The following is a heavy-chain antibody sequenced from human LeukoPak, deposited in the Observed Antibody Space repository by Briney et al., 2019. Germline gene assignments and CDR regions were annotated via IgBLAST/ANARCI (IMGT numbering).Heavy chain of an antibody. CDR1: GFTFSDYY. CDR3: ARDLISDYDSSGLDY. Sequence: GGSLRLSCAASGFTFSDYYMSWIRQAPGKGLEWVSYISSSGSTIYYADSVKGRFTISRDNAKNSLYLQMNSLRAEDTAVYYCARDLISDYDSSGLDYWGQGTLVTVSS. D-gene: IGHD3-22*01. J-gene: IGHJ4*02. V-gene: IGHV3-11*01. CDR2: ISSSGSTI.